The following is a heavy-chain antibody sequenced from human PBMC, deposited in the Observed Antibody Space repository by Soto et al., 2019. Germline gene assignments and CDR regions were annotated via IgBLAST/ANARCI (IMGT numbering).Heavy chain of an antibody. V-gene: IGHV1-18*04. Sequence: ASVKVSCKASGYTFTSYGISWVRQAPGQGLEWMGWISAYNGNTNYAQKLQGRVTMTTDTSTSTAYMELRSLRSDDTAVYFCARDGYCSGGSCYRTDSGMDVWGQGTTVTVSS. CDR2: ISAYNGNT. CDR1: GYTFTSYG. D-gene: IGHD2-15*01. J-gene: IGHJ6*02. CDR3: ARDGYCSGGSCYRTDSGMDV.